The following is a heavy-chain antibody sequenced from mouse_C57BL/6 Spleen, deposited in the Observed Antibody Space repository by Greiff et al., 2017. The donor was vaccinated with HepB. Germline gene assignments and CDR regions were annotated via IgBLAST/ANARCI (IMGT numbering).Heavy chain of an antibody. CDR2: IYPSDSET. J-gene: IGHJ3*01. V-gene: IGHV1-61*01. Sequence: QVQLQQPGAELVRPGSSVKLSCKASGYTFTSYWMDWVKQRPGQGLEWIGNIYPSDSETHYNQKFKDKATLTVDKSSSTAYMQRSSLTSEDSAVYYCARYHCSSSWFAYWGQGTLVTVSA. CDR3: ARYHCSSSWFAY. D-gene: IGHD1-1*01. CDR1: GYTFTSYW.